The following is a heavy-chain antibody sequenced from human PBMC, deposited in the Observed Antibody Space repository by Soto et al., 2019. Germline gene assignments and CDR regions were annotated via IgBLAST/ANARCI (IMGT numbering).Heavy chain of an antibody. D-gene: IGHD6-19*01. J-gene: IGHJ4*02. Sequence: PGGSLRLSCAASGFTFSSYSMNWVRQAPGKGLEWVSSISSTYIYYADSIKGRFTSSRDNAKNLLYLQMNSLRAEDTAVYYCARDSSGPPDYWGQGTLVTVSS. CDR1: GFTFSSYS. CDR2: ISSTYI. CDR3: ARDSSGPPDY. V-gene: IGHV3-21*01.